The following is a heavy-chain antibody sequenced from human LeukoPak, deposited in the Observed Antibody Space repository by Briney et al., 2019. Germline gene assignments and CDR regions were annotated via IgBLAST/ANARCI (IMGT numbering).Heavy chain of an antibody. CDR3: ARATRVGATKGEYYFDY. CDR2: IYYSGST. D-gene: IGHD1-26*01. Sequence: PSETLSLTCTVSGGSISSYYWSWIRQPPGKGLEWIGYIYYSGSTNYNPSLKSRVTISVDTSKNQFSLKLSPVTAADTAVYYCARATRVGATKGEYYFDYWGQGTLVTVSS. J-gene: IGHJ4*02. V-gene: IGHV4-59*01. CDR1: GGSISSYY.